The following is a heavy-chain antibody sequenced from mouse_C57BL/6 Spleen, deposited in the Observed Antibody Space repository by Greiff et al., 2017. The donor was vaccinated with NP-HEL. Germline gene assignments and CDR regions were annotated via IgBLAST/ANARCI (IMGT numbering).Heavy chain of an antibody. CDR3: AREAKFYAMDY. V-gene: IGHV1-85*01. CDR1: GYTFTSYG. D-gene: IGHD3-2*02. CDR2: IYPCDGST. J-gene: IGHJ4*01. Sequence: QVQLQQSGPELVKPGASVKLSCKASGYTFTSYGINWVKQRPGQGLEWIGRIYPCDGSTKYNQKFKDKATLTVDKSSSTAYMELSSLTSEDSAGYCCAREAKFYAMDYWGQGTSVTVSS.